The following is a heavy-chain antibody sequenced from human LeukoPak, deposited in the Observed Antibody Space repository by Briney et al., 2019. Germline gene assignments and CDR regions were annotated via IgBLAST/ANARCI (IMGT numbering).Heavy chain of an antibody. V-gene: IGHV4-59*08. CDR3: ARHWEGDGYNFFDY. Sequence: SETLSLTCTVTGDSISSYYWSWIRQPPGKGLEWIGYIYYSGSTNYNPSLKSRVTISVDTSKNQFSLKLSSVTAADTAVYCCARHWEGDGYNFFDYWGQGTLVTVSS. CDR1: GDSISSYY. CDR2: IYYSGST. J-gene: IGHJ4*02. D-gene: IGHD5-24*01.